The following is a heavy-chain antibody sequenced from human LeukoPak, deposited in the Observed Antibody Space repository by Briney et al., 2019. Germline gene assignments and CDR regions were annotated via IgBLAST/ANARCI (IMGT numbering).Heavy chain of an antibody. CDR1: GYTFISYG. Sequence: GASVKVSCKASGYTFISYGITWVRQAPGQGLEWMGWISDHNGNTNYVQKFQGRVTMTTDTSTSTAYMELRSLRSDDTAVYYCARNLGYCSSGSCYDENYYFDYWGQGTLVTVSS. D-gene: IGHD2-15*01. CDR3: ARNLGYCSSGSCYDENYYFDY. V-gene: IGHV1-18*01. J-gene: IGHJ4*02. CDR2: ISDHNGNT.